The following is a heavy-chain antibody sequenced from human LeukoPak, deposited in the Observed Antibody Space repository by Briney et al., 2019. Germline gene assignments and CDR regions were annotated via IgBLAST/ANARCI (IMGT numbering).Heavy chain of an antibody. J-gene: IGHJ5*02. CDR3: ARDGSGNFDP. D-gene: IGHD3-10*01. Sequence: GGSLRLSCAASGFSFSSYGMHWVRQAPGKGLEWVAVIWYDGSNKYYADSVKGRFTISRDNSKNTLYLQMDSLRAEDTAVYYCARDGSGNFDPWGQGTLVTVSS. CDR1: GFSFSSYG. V-gene: IGHV3-33*01. CDR2: IWYDGSNK.